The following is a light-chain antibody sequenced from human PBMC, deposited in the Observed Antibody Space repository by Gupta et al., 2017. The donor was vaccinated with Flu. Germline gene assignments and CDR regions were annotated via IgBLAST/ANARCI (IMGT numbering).Light chain of an antibody. J-gene: IGLJ1*01. Sequence: SVLAQPPSASGTPGQRFTISCSGSSSNVGRNAVHWYQQVPGTAPKLLIYDNNQRHSGVPARFSGSKSGTSATVAISGIQAEEEADYYCEAWDDSLNGHYVFGTGTEVTVL. CDR1: SSNVGRNA. CDR2: DNN. CDR3: EAWDDSLNGHYV. V-gene: IGLV1-44*01.